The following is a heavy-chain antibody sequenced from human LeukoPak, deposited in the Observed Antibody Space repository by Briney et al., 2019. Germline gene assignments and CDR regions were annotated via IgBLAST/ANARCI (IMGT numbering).Heavy chain of an antibody. V-gene: IGHV4-30-4*01. Sequence: SETLSLTCTVSGGSISSGDYYWSWIRQPPGKGLEWIAYMYYSGSTYYNPSLKSRVTMSADTSKNQLSLKLSSVTAADTAVYYCARGVGGSGWYRDYFDYWGQGTLVTVSS. CDR2: MYYSGST. CDR1: GGSISSGDYY. J-gene: IGHJ4*02. CDR3: ARGVGGSGWYRDYFDY. D-gene: IGHD6-19*01.